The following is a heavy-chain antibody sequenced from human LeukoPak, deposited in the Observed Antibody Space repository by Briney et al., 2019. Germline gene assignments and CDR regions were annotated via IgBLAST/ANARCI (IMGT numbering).Heavy chain of an antibody. J-gene: IGHJ3*02. CDR1: GGSISSSSYY. CDR2: IYYSGST. Sequence: SETLSLTCTVSGGSISSSSYYWGWIRQPPGKGLEWIGSIYYSGSTYYNPSLKSRVTISVDKSKNQFSLKLSSVTAADTAVYYCARVAGWFGKGAFDIWGQGTMVTVSS. CDR3: ARVAGWFGKGAFDI. V-gene: IGHV4-39*07. D-gene: IGHD3-10*01.